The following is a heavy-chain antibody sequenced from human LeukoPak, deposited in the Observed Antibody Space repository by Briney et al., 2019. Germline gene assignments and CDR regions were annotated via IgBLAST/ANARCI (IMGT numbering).Heavy chain of an antibody. J-gene: IGHJ4*02. CDR2: ISSSGSYI. CDR3: ARDQAGAGRFDY. Sequence: GGSLRLSCAASGFTFSSYSMNWVRQAPGKGLVWFSSISSSGSYIYYADSVKGRFTISRDNAKNSLYVQMNSLRAEGTAVYYCARDQAGAGRFDYWGEGTLVTVSS. CDR1: GFTFSSYS. V-gene: IGHV3-21*01. D-gene: IGHD6-19*01.